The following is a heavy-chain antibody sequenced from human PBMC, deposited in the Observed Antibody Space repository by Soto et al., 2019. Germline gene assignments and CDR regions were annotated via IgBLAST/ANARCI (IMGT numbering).Heavy chain of an antibody. D-gene: IGHD3-3*01. J-gene: IGHJ5*01. V-gene: IGHV1-2*02. CDR3: ARSSWRIFGVVIGWFDS. CDR2: INPDSGDT. Sequence: ASVKVSCKASGYIFTDYYIHWVRQAPGQGLEWMGWINPDSGDTSYAQKFQGRATMTRDTSTNTVYMELTTLRPDDTAVYFCARSSWRIFGVVIGWFDSWGQGTLVTVSS. CDR1: GYIFTDYY.